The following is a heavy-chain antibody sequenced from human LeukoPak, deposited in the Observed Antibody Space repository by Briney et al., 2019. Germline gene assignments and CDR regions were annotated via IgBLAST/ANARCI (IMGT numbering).Heavy chain of an antibody. Sequence: SETLSLTCIVSGVSISSSYYYWGWIRQPPGKGLEWIGSIYYSGSTYYNSSLKSRVTISIDTSKNQVSLNLTSMTAADTAVYYCAKSGGYGLIDYWGQGTLVTVSS. V-gene: IGHV4-39*01. CDR1: GVSISSSYYY. D-gene: IGHD1-26*01. J-gene: IGHJ4*01. CDR2: IYYSGST. CDR3: AKSGGYGLIDY.